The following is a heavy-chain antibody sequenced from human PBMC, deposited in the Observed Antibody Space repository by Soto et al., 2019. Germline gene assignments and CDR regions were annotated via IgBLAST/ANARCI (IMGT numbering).Heavy chain of an antibody. CDR2: VNNDGSGT. J-gene: IGHJ6*02. CDR1: GFSFGSYA. V-gene: IGHV3-74*01. Sequence: GGSLRLSCAASGFSFGSYALSWVRQAPGKGLVWVSRVNNDGSGTAYADSVEGRFTISRDNAKNTVYLQLNSLRAEDTAVYYCGRGGSEHAMDVWGQGTTVTVS. CDR3: GRGGSEHAMDV.